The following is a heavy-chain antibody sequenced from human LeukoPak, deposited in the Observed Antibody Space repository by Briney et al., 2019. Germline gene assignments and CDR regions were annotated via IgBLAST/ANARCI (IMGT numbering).Heavy chain of an antibody. CDR3: ANDQWHYQAFDI. Sequence: SETLSLTCAVYGGSFSGYYWSWIRQPPGKGLEWIGEINHSGSTNYNPSLKSRVTISVDTSKNQFSLKLSSVTAADTAVYYCANDQWHYQAFDIWGQGTMVTVSS. J-gene: IGHJ3*02. D-gene: IGHD1-7*01. V-gene: IGHV4-34*01. CDR2: INHSGST. CDR1: GGSFSGYY.